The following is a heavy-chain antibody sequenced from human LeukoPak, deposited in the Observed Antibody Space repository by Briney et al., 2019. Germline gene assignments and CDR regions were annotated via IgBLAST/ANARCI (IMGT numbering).Heavy chain of an antibody. CDR2: INPNSGGT. Sequence: GASVKVSCKASGYTFTDYYIHWVRQAPGQGLEWMGWINPNSGGTNYAQKFQGRVTMTRDTSISTAYMELSRLRSDDTAVYYCARGDSSGWLITRYYFDYWGQGTLVTVSS. D-gene: IGHD6-19*01. CDR1: GYTFTDYY. CDR3: ARGDSSGWLITRYYFDY. V-gene: IGHV1-2*02. J-gene: IGHJ4*02.